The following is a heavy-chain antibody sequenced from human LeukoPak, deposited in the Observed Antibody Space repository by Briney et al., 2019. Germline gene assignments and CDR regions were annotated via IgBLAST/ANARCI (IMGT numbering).Heavy chain of an antibody. V-gene: IGHV4-34*01. CDR3: ARYATDILFDY. CDR1: GGPFSGYY. Sequence: SETLSLTCAVYGGPFSGYYWSWIRQPPGKGLQWIGSIYYSGSTYYNPSLKSRVTISVDTSKNQFSLKLSSVTAADTAVYYCARYATDILFDYWGQGTLVTVSS. CDR2: IYYSGST. D-gene: IGHD2-2*02. J-gene: IGHJ4*02.